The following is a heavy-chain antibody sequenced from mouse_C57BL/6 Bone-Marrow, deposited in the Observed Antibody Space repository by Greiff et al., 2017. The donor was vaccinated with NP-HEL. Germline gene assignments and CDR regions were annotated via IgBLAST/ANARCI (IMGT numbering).Heavy chain of an antibody. Sequence: LVESGAELVRPGASVKLSCTASGFNIKDDYMHWVKQRPEQGLEWIGWIDPENGDTEYASKFQGKATITADTSSNTAYLQLSSLTSEDTAVYYCTTWGNPFDYWGQGTTLTVSS. V-gene: IGHV14-4*01. CDR1: GFNIKDDY. CDR3: TTWGNPFDY. D-gene: IGHD2-1*01. CDR2: IDPENGDT. J-gene: IGHJ2*01.